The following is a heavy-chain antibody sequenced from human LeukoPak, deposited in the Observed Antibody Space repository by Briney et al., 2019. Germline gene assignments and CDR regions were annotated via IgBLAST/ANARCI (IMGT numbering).Heavy chain of an antibody. Sequence: PSETLSLTCTVSDGSISSGGYYWSWIRQPPGKGLEWIGYIYHSGSTYYNPSLKSRVTISVDRPKNQFSLKLSSVTAADTAVYYCASMSGYTYGPYWGQGTLVTVSS. D-gene: IGHD5-18*01. J-gene: IGHJ4*02. CDR1: DGSISSGGYY. V-gene: IGHV4-30-2*01. CDR3: ASMSGYTYGPY. CDR2: IYHSGST.